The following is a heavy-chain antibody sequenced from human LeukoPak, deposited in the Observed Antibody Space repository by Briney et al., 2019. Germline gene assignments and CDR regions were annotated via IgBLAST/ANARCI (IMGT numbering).Heavy chain of an antibody. D-gene: IGHD4-23*01. CDR2: ISSSSSYI. Sequence: GGSLRLSCAASGFTFSSYSMNWVRQAPGKGLEWVSSISSSSSYIYYADSVKGRFTISRDNAKNSLYLQMNSLRAEDTAVYYCAKLPPVRVKDTRFDYWGQGTLVTVSS. J-gene: IGHJ4*02. CDR3: AKLPPVRVKDTRFDY. CDR1: GFTFSSYS. V-gene: IGHV3-21*01.